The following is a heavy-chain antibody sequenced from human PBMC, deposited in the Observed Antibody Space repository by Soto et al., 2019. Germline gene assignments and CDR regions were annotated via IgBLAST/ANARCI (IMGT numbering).Heavy chain of an antibody. CDR2: IWYDGSAK. CDR3: ARGGGGWYNMTFDL. J-gene: IGHJ2*01. V-gene: IGHV3-33*01. D-gene: IGHD6-19*01. Sequence: QEQLVESGGGVVQPVRSLRLSCAASGFTFSSYGMHWVRQAPGKGLEWVAVIWYDGSAKYYVDSVKGRFTISRDNSKSTLYLQMNSLRAEDTAVYYCARGGGGWYNMTFDLWGRGTLVTVSS. CDR1: GFTFSSYG.